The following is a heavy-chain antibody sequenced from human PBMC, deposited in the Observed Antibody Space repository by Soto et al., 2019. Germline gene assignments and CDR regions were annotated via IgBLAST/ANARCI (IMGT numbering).Heavy chain of an antibody. CDR1: GDSPSTTTAA. Sequence: SQTPSPTSALSGDSPSTTTAAWGWISQSPSRGLEWLGRIYYRVMLFNDCAMSVKTRLSGKADTSENQFSLHLSSVTTEVTATYSCVKDLGRDYSNWFDYWGQGTLVTVSS. D-gene: IGHD2-21*01. J-gene: IGHJ5*01. CDR3: VKDLGRDYSNWFDY. V-gene: IGHV6-1*01. CDR2: IYYRVMLFN.